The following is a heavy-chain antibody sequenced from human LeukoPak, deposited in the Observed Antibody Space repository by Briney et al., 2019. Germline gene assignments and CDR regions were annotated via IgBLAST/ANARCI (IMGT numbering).Heavy chain of an antibody. CDR1: GFTFSSSV. V-gene: IGHV3-64D*06. CDR2: INNYGDST. J-gene: IGHJ4*02. CDR3: VGGSDSGSYSD. D-gene: IGHD3-10*01. Sequence: PGGSLRLSCAASGFTFSSSVMHWVRQAPGKGLEYVSAINNYGDSTSYADSVKGRFSISRDNSKNTLYLRMSSLRAEDTAVYYCVGGSDSGSYSDWGQGTLVTVSS.